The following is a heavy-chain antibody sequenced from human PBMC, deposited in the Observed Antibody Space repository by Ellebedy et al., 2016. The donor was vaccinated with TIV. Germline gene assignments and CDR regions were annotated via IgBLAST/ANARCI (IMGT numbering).Heavy chain of an antibody. CDR3: ARLDGFHDSAGGTDY. Sequence: GESLKISCAASGFTFSSYALSSVRLAPGRRLEWVSSISGRSVNTYYADSVKGRFTISRDDSRSTLWLQMTSLRAEDTALYNCARLDGFHDSAGGTDYWGRGTLVTVAS. J-gene: IGHJ4*02. D-gene: IGHD3-16*01. CDR1: GFTFSSYA. CDR2: ISGRSVNT. V-gene: IGHV3-23*01.